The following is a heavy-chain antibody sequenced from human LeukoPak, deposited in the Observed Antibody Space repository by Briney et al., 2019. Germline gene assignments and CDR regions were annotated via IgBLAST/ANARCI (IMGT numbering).Heavy chain of an antibody. V-gene: IGHV4-39*01. D-gene: IGHD3-22*01. CDR2: IYYSGST. CDR3: ARLTDYYDSSGSQTFDY. J-gene: IGHJ4*02. CDR1: GGSISSSSYY. Sequence: PSETLSLTCTVSGGSISSSSYYWGWIRQPPGKGLEWIGSIYYSGSTYYNPSLKSRVTISVDTSKNQFSLKLSSVTAADTAVYYCARLTDYYDSSGSQTFDYWDQGTLVTVSS.